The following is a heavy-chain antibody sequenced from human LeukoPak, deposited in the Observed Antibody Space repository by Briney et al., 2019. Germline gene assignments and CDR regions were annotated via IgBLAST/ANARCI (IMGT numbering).Heavy chain of an antibody. V-gene: IGHV3-74*01. J-gene: IGHJ6*03. CDR3: ARGGRFLEWLLYPHYYYMDV. D-gene: IGHD3-3*01. CDR1: GFTFSSYW. Sequence: GGSLRLSCAASGFTFSSYWMHWVRQAPGKGLVSVSRINSDGSSTIYADSVKGRFTISRDNTKNTLYLQMNSLRAEDTAVYYCARGGRFLEWLLYPHYYYMDVWGKGTTVTVSS. CDR2: INSDGSST.